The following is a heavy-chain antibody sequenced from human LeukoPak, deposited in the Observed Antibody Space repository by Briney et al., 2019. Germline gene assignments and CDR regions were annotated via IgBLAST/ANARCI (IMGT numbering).Heavy chain of an antibody. Sequence: ASVKVSRKASGYTFTSYGISWVRQAPGQGLEWMGWISAYNGNTNYAQKLQGRVTMTTDTSTSTAYKELRSLRSDDTAVYYCARSTLWFGELSSLDYWGQGTLVTVSS. CDR3: ARSTLWFGELSSLDY. CDR1: GYTFTSYG. CDR2: ISAYNGNT. D-gene: IGHD3-10*01. J-gene: IGHJ4*02. V-gene: IGHV1-18*01.